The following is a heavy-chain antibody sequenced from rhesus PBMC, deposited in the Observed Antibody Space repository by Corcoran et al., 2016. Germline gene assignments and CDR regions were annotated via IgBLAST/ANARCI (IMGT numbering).Heavy chain of an antibody. D-gene: IGHD3-22*01. J-gene: IGHJ3*01. CDR3: ARVRYWSDDAFDF. CDR2: ISGRSGRT. V-gene: IGHV4-165*01. Sequence: QVQLQESGPGLVKPSETLSLTCAVSGGSFSGYYWGWIRQPPGEGLELIGYISGRSGRTDYNPTHESRVTIATDTSKNQFSLKLSSVTAADTAVYYCARVRYWSDDAFDFWGQGLRVTVSS. CDR1: GGSFSGYY.